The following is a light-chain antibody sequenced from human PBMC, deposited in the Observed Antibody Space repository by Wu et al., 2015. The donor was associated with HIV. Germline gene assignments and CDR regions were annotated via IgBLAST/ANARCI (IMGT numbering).Light chain of an antibody. CDR2: KAS. CDR3: QHYYNYPFT. V-gene: IGKV1-5*03. CDR1: QSISSW. Sequence: DIQMTQSPSSVSASVGDRVTITCRASQSISSWLAWYQQKPGKAPKLLIHKASTLESGVPSRFSGSASGTEFTLTISSLQPDDFASYYCQHYYNYPFTFGGGTKVESK. J-gene: IGKJ4*01.